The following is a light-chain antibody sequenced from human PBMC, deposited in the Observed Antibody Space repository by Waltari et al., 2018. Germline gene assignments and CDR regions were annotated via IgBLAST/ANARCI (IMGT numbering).Light chain of an antibody. CDR3: QQYWRTPFT. CDR2: WAS. Sequence: DIVMTQSPDSLAVSLGERAAINCKSSQSVLYNSNNKNYLAWYQQKPGQPPKLLIYWASTRESGVPDRFSGSGSGTDFTLTISSLQAEDVAVYYCQQYWRTPFTCGGGTKVAIK. CDR1: QSVLYNSNNKNY. J-gene: IGKJ4*01. V-gene: IGKV4-1*01.